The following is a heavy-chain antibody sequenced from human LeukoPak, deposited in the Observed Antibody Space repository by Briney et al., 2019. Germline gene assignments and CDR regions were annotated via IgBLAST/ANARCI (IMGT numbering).Heavy chain of an antibody. J-gene: IGHJ4*02. CDR2: ISYDGSNK. V-gene: IGHV3-30*04. Sequence: GGSLRLSCAASGFTFSTYAMHWVRQAPGKGLEWVAVISYDGSNKYYADSVKGRFTISRDNSKNTLYLQMNSLRAEDTAVYYCARSRRRELLRTYFDYWGQGTLVTVSS. D-gene: IGHD1-26*01. CDR1: GFTFSTYA. CDR3: ARSRRRELLRTYFDY.